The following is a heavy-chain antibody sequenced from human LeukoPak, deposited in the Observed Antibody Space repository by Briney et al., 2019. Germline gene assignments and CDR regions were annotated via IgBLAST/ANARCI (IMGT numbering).Heavy chain of an antibody. V-gene: IGHV4-31*03. CDR3: ARRVAVAATSWFDY. J-gene: IGHJ4*02. CDR1: GGSISSGGYY. CDR2: IYYSGST. D-gene: IGHD2-15*01. Sequence: PSQTLSLTCTVSGGSISSGGYYWSWIRQHPGKGLEWIGYIYYSGSTYYNPSLKSRVTISVDTSKNQFSLKLSSVTAADTAVYYCARRVAVAATSWFDYWGQGTLVTVSS.